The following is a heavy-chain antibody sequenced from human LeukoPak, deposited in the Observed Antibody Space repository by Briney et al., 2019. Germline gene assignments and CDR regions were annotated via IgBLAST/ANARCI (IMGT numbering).Heavy chain of an antibody. CDR2: ISAYNGNT. CDR3: ATSYSRAYCGGDCYEGY. V-gene: IGHV1-18*01. CDR1: GYTFTSFG. J-gene: IGHJ4*02. D-gene: IGHD2-21*02. Sequence: GASVKVSCKASGYTFTSFGISWVRQAPGQGLEWMGWISAYNGNTNYAQKLQGRVTMTTDTSTSTAYMELRSLRSDDTAVYYCATSYSRAYCGGDCYEGYWGQGTLVTVSS.